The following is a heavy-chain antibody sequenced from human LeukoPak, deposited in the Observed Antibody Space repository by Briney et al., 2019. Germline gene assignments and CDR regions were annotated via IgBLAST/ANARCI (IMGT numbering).Heavy chain of an antibody. CDR1: GGSISSYY. CDR3: ARHGHDSSGYYYSRFACFDY. Sequence: SETLSLTCTVSGGSISSYYWSWIRQPPGKGLEWIGYIYYSGSTNYNPSLKSRVTISVDTSKSQFSLKLSSVTAADTAVYYCARHGHDSSGYYYSRFACFDYWGQGTLVTVSS. V-gene: IGHV4-59*08. D-gene: IGHD3-22*01. J-gene: IGHJ4*02. CDR2: IYYSGST.